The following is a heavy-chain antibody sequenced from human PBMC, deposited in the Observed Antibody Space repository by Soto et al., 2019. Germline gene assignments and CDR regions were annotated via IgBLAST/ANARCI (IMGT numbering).Heavy chain of an antibody. D-gene: IGHD1-1*01. V-gene: IGHV4-39*01. J-gene: IGHJ5*02. CDR3: VRHGNANKHWFAP. Sequence: RLQESGPGLVRPSETLSLTCNLSGGSISDDSYYWAWIRQPPGGVLEWIGSVSSFGNTYYNPSLKSRVSISIHTSRKHFSLNLKSVSAADTAVYHCVRHGNANKHWFAPWGQGTLVIVSS. CDR2: VSSFGNT. CDR1: GGSISDDSYY.